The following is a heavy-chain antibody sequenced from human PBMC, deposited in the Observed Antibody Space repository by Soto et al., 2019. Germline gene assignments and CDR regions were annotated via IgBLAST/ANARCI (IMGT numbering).Heavy chain of an antibody. J-gene: IGHJ4*02. D-gene: IGHD3-22*01. CDR3: TGLRSDYYDSSGSDFDY. CDR1: GFTFGDYA. CDR2: IRSKAYGGTT. Sequence: LRLSCTASGFTFGDYAMSWVRQAPGKGLEWVGFIRSKAYGGTTEYAASVKGRFTISRDDSKSIAYLQMNSLKTEDTAVYYCTGLRSDYYDSSGSDFDYWGQGTLVTVSS. V-gene: IGHV3-49*04.